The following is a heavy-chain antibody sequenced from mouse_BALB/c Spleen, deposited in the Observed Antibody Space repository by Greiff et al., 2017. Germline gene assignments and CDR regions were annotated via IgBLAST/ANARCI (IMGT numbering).Heavy chain of an antibody. Sequence: VQLQQSGAELAKPGASVKMSCKASGYTFTSYWMHWVKQRPGQGLEWIGYINPSTGYTEYNQKFKDKATLTADKSSSTAYMQLSSLTSEDSAVYYCAMGLRLRGYYAMDYWGQGTSVTVSS. V-gene: IGHV1-7*01. CDR2: INPSTGYT. J-gene: IGHJ4*01. CDR1: GYTFTSYW. D-gene: IGHD1-2*01. CDR3: AMGLRLRGYYAMDY.